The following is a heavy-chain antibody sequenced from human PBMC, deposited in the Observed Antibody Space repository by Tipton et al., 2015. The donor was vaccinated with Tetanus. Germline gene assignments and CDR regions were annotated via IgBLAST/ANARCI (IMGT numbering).Heavy chain of an antibody. J-gene: IGHJ4*02. CDR3: ARGTGDY. CDR2: ISHSGSP. V-gene: IGHV4-59*01. Sequence: TLSLTCNVSGGSITKDYWSWIRQSPGKTLEWIGYISHSGSPNYNPSLKSRATVSQDKSKNQFSLRLTSVTAADTAVYYCARGTGDYWGQGTLVTVSS. D-gene: IGHD1-14*01. CDR1: GGSITKDY.